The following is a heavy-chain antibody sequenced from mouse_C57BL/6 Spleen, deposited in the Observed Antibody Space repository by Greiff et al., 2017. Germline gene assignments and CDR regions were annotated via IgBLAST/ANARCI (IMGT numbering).Heavy chain of an antibody. Sequence: VQLQQSGAELARPGASVKLSCKASGYTFTSYGISWVKQRTGQGLEWIGEIYPRSGNTYYNEKFKGKATLTADKSSSTAYMELRSLTSEDSAVYFCANYGSSYEYFDVWGTGTKVTVSS. D-gene: IGHD1-1*01. CDR2: IYPRSGNT. V-gene: IGHV1-81*01. CDR1: GYTFTSYG. CDR3: ANYGSSYEYFDV. J-gene: IGHJ1*03.